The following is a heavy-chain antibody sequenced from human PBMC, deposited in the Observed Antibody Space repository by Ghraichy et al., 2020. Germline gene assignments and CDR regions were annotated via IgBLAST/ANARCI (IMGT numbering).Heavy chain of an antibody. J-gene: IGHJ5*02. V-gene: IGHV4-34*01. D-gene: IGHD5-12*01. CDR3: VRNRLQMRFDP. CDR2: INHSGST. Sequence: SETLSLTCVVYGESFSDYYWSWIRQSPGKGLEWIGEINHSGSTNYNPSLKSRVTILVDTSKNQFSLKLRSVTAADTAVYYCVRNRLQMRFDPWGQGTLVTVSS. CDR1: GESFSDYY.